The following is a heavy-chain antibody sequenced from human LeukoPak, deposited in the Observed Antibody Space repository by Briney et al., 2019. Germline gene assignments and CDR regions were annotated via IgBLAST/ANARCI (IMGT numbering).Heavy chain of an antibody. Sequence: PGGSLRLSCAASGFTFDDYTMHWVRQAPGKGLEWVSLISWDGTNTYYADSVKGRFTISRDNSKNSLYLQMNSLRTEDTALYYCTKEMATIFFDYWGQGTLVTVSS. V-gene: IGHV3-43*01. CDR3: TKEMATIFFDY. D-gene: IGHD5-24*01. J-gene: IGHJ4*02. CDR1: GFTFDDYT. CDR2: ISWDGTNT.